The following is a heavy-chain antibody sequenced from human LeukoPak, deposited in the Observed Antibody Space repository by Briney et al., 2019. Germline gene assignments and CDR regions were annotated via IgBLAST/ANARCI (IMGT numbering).Heavy chain of an antibody. Sequence: SETLSLTCTVSGASINSYSWTWLRQSPAKGLECIGYVYYNRATYYNPSLESRVTISVDTSKNHLSLEMTSVTAADTAIYYCARLGGQYSNAFDLWGQGTMVSVSS. CDR1: GASINSYS. CDR3: ARLGGQYSNAFDL. D-gene: IGHD2-15*01. CDR2: VYYNRAT. J-gene: IGHJ3*01. V-gene: IGHV4-59*01.